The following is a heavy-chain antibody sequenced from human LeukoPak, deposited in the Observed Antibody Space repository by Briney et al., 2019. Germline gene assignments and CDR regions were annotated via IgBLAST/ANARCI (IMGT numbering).Heavy chain of an antibody. CDR1: GYSISSGYY. CDR3: ARGLTRDFDWLLYY. D-gene: IGHD3-9*01. V-gene: IGHV4-38-2*02. Sequence: SETLSLTCTVSGYSISSGYYWGWIRQPPGKGLEWIGSIYHSGSTYYNPSLKSRVTISVDTPKNQFSLKLSSVTAADTAVYYCARGLTRDFDWLLYYWGQGTLVTVSS. CDR2: IYHSGST. J-gene: IGHJ4*02.